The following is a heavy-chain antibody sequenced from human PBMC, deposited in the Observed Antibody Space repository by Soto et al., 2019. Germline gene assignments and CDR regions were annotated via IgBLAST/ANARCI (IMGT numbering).Heavy chain of an antibody. D-gene: IGHD6-13*01. J-gene: IGHJ1*01. Sequence: SVKVSCKASGGTFSSYAISWVRQAPGQGLEWMGGIIPIFGTASYAQKFQGRVTITADESTSTAYMELSSLRSEDTAVYYCARSQSKSSSSWYLVWGQGTPAPVSS. CDR2: IIPIFGTA. CDR1: GGTFSSYA. V-gene: IGHV1-69*13. CDR3: ARSQSKSSSSWYLV.